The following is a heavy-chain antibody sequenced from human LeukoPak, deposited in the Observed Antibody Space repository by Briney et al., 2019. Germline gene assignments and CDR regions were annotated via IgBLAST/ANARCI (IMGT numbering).Heavy chain of an antibody. CDR2: IYYSGST. Sequence: SETLSLTCTVSGGSISSYYWSWIRQPPGKGLEWIGYIYYSGSTNYNPSLKSRVTISVDTSKYQFSLKLSSVTAADTAVYYCARLGFGELLGFDYWGQGTLVTVSS. CDR1: GGSISSYY. CDR3: ARLGFGELLGFDY. V-gene: IGHV4-59*08. D-gene: IGHD3-10*01. J-gene: IGHJ4*02.